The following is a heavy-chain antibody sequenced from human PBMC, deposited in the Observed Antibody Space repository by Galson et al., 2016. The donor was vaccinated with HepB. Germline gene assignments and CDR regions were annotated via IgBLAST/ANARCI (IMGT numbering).Heavy chain of an antibody. J-gene: IGHJ6*03. D-gene: IGHD3-10*01. CDR1: GGTFSGYS. Sequence: SVKVSCKVSGGTFSGYSISWVRQAPGQGLQWMGGITPLFDTPTYSQKFQGRVTITADKSTTTAYMELSSLKSEDTAVYYCARVMDSYYYMDVWGTGTTVTVSS. CDR3: ARVMDSYYYMDV. CDR2: ITPLFDTP. V-gene: IGHV1-69*06.